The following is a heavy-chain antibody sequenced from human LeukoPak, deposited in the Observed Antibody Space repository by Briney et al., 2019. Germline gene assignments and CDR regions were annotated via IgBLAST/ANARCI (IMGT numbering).Heavy chain of an antibody. CDR3: ARDPTVDFWSGLQGVDY. Sequence: ASETLSLTCTVSGGSFSSGSYYWNWIRQPAGKGLEWIGRIHTSGSTNYNPSLKSRVTISLDTSKNQLSLKLSSVTAADTAVYYCARDPTVDFWSGLQGVDYWGQGTLVTVSS. D-gene: IGHD3-3*01. V-gene: IGHV4-61*02. J-gene: IGHJ4*02. CDR2: IHTSGST. CDR1: GGSFSSGSYY.